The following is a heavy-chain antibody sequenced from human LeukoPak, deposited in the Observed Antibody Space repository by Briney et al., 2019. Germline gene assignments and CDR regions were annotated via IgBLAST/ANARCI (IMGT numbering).Heavy chain of an antibody. V-gene: IGHV3-30*18. CDR2: IAYDGNNK. Sequence: GGSLRLSCAASGFIFSNYGMHWVRQAPGKGLEWVAVIAYDGNNKYYADSVKGRFTISRDNSKNTLYLQMNSPRAEDTAVYYCAKVPMDAGWLVLDYWGQGTRVTVSS. CDR1: GFIFSNYG. J-gene: IGHJ4*02. CDR3: AKVPMDAGWLVLDY. D-gene: IGHD6-19*01.